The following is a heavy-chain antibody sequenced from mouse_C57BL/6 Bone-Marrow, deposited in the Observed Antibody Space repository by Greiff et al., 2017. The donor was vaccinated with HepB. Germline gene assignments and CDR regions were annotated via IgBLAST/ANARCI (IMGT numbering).Heavy chain of an antibody. CDR3: ARRPFWYGSSYRWYFDV. CDR1: GYTFTSYW. V-gene: IGHV1-50*01. D-gene: IGHD1-1*01. J-gene: IGHJ1*03. CDR2: IDPSDSYT. Sequence: QVQLQQPGAELVKPGASVKLSCKASGYTFTSYWMQWVKQRPGQGLEWIGEIDPSDSYTNYNQKFKGKATLTVDTSSSTAYMQLSSLTSEDSAVYYCARRPFWYGSSYRWYFDVWGTGTTVTVSS.